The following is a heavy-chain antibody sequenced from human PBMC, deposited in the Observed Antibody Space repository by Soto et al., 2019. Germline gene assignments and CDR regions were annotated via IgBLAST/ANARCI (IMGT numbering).Heavy chain of an antibody. D-gene: IGHD3-9*01. Sequence: QAHLVQSGAEVRKPGASVKVSCQALEHASTIYYIHWVRQARGQGLEWMGWVNADSGETTYAEDSRGRVTFTRDTSHSTFIMELSRLRLDDTAMYFCATRHYDILTGSLHIWGQGTLITVSS. CDR2: VNADSGET. V-gene: IGHV1-2*02. CDR1: EHASTIYY. J-gene: IGHJ1*01. CDR3: ATRHYDILTGSLHI.